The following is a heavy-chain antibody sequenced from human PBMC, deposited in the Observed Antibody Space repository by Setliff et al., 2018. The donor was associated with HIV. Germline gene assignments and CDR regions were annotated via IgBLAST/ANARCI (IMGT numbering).Heavy chain of an antibody. J-gene: IGHJ4*02. D-gene: IGHD3-3*01. CDR1: GYTFNNYA. CDR3: ARDLKRPSSNFWGGYPIPFDS. CDR2: INTNTGNP. V-gene: IGHV7-4-1*02. Sequence: GASVKVSCKASGYTFNNYAMNWVRQAPGQGLELMGWINTNTGNPTYAQGFTGRFVFSLDTSVSTAYLQISSLKAEDTAVYFCARDLKRPSSNFWGGYPIPFDSWGQGTLVTVSS.